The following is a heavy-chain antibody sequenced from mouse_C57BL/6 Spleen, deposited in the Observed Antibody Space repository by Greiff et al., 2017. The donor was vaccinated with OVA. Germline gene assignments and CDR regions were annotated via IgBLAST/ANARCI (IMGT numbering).Heavy chain of an antibody. V-gene: IGHV3-6*01. J-gene: IGHJ4*01. CDR2: ISYDGSN. Sequence: ESGPGLVKPSQSLSLTCSVTGYSITSGYYWNWIRQFPGNKLEWMGDISYDGSNNYNPSLKNRISITRDTSKNQFFLKLNSVTTEDTATYYCAREERQLRGYYAMDYWGQGTSVTVSS. CDR1: GYSITSGYY. D-gene: IGHD3-2*02. CDR3: AREERQLRGYYAMDY.